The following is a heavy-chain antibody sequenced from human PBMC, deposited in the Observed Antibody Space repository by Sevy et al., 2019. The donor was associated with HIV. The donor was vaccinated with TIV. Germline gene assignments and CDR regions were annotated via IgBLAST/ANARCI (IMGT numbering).Heavy chain of an antibody. J-gene: IGHJ4*02. V-gene: IGHV3-30*02. CDR1: GFNFSPYG. D-gene: IGHD3-10*01. Sequence: GGSLRLSCAASGFNFSPYGMHWVRQAPGKGLEWVSFIGYDGNKIFYADSVRGRFTVSRDNSKNTLYLQMNSLGTEDTAVYYCVEDPHYDFFDYWGQGILVTVSS. CDR3: VEDPHYDFFDY. CDR2: IGYDGNKI.